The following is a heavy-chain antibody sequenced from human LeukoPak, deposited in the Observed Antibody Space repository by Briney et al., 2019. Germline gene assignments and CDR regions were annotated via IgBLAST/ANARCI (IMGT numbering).Heavy chain of an antibody. Sequence: GGSLRLSCAASGFTFSGYSVNWVRQAPGKGLEWVSAIDPSSTYIYYADSVKGRFTISRDNAENSLYLQMNSLRVEDTAVYYCARAPTVLVGYCSSSSCQADYWGQGTLVTVSS. D-gene: IGHD2-2*01. J-gene: IGHJ4*02. CDR1: GFTFSGYS. CDR3: ARAPTVLVGYCSSSSCQADY. V-gene: IGHV3-21*01. CDR2: IDPSSTYI.